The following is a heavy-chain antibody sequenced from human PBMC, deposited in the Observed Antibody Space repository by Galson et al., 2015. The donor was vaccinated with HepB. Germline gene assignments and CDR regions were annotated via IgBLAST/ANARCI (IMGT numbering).Heavy chain of an antibody. D-gene: IGHD5-18*01. CDR2: INEDGTEK. CDR1: GFSFNTFW. J-gene: IGHJ5*02. V-gene: IGHV3-7*03. Sequence: SLRLSCAASGFSFNTFWMNWVRQAGKGLEWVANINEDGTEKYYVDSVKGRFTISRDNARNSLYLQMKSLRAEDTAVYYCARDVVESGGSYGSDWFDIWGQGTLVTVSS. CDR3: ARDVVESGGSYGSDWFDI.